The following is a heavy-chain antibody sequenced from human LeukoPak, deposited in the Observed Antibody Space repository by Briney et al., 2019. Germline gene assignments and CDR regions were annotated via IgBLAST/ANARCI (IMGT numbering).Heavy chain of an antibody. Sequence: GGSLRLSCAASGFTFSNAWMSWVRQAPGKGLEWVGRIKSKTDGGTTDYAAPVKGRFTISRDDSKNTLYLQMNSLKTEDTAVYYCTTSYDSVWGSFSYWGQGTLVTVSS. J-gene: IGHJ4*02. V-gene: IGHV3-15*01. CDR3: TTSYDSVWGSFSY. CDR2: IKSKTDGGTT. CDR1: GFTFSNAW. D-gene: IGHD3-16*01.